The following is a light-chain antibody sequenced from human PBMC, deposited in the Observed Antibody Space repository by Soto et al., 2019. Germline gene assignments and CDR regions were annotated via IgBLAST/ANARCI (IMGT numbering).Light chain of an antibody. CDR2: GAS. CDR1: QPIANW. Sequence: DIQMTQSPSSLSVSVGERVTITCRASQPIANWLAWYQQRPGHAPALLIHGASTLHSGVPPRFSGTGYGTDFTLTITSLQPEDLATYFCQQASDPPYTFGQGTKTGD. V-gene: IGKV1-12*01. J-gene: IGKJ2*01. CDR3: QQASDPPYT.